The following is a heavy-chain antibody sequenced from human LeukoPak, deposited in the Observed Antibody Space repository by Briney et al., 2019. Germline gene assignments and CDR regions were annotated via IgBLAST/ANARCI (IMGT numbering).Heavy chain of an antibody. CDR3: AELGITMIGGV. V-gene: IGHV3-48*03. D-gene: IGHD3-10*02. Sequence: GGSLRLSCAASELIFSSYEMNWVRQAPGKGLEWVSYISSSGSTIHYADSVKGRFTISRDNAKNSLYLQMNSLRAEDTAVYYCAELGITMIGGVWGKGTTVTISS. CDR1: ELIFSSYE. CDR2: ISSSGSTI. J-gene: IGHJ6*04.